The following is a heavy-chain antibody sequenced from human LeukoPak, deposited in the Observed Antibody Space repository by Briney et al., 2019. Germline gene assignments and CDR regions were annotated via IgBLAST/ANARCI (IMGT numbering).Heavy chain of an antibody. V-gene: IGHV3-23*01. J-gene: IGHJ4*02. CDR3: AKGVLRSTPDH. CDR1: GFTFSTYA. Sequence: PGGSVTLLCAASGFTFSTYAMMWLPQAPGKGPVWVSTIRGSGGSNTYYADSVQGRSTISRDNSKNTLYLQMNTLRAEDTAVYYCAKGVLRSTPDHWGQGTLVTVSS. D-gene: IGHD5-12*01. CDR2: IRGSGGSNT.